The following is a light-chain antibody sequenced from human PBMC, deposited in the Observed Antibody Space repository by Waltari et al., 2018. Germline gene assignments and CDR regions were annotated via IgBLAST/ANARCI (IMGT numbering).Light chain of an antibody. CDR2: DAS. CDR1: QSVSSY. V-gene: IGKV3-11*01. Sequence: EIVLTQSPATLSLSPGERTTLSCRASQSVSSYLTWYQQKPVQAPRLLIYDASNRATGIPARFSGSGSGTDFTLTSSSLEPEDFAVYYCQQRSNWPITFGQGTRLEIK. CDR3: QQRSNWPIT. J-gene: IGKJ5*01.